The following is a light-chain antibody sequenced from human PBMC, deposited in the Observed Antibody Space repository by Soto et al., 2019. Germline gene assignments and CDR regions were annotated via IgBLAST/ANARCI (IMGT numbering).Light chain of an antibody. V-gene: IGKV3-15*01. CDR1: QSISSTY. CDR2: GAS. Sequence: EIVLTQSPLPLPLPPGQRTNLSCRASQSISSTYLAWYQQRPGQAPRLLIYGASTRATGIPARFSGSGSGTEFTLTISSLQSEDFAVYYCQQYNNWPPWTFGQGTKVDIK. J-gene: IGKJ1*01. CDR3: QQYNNWPPWT.